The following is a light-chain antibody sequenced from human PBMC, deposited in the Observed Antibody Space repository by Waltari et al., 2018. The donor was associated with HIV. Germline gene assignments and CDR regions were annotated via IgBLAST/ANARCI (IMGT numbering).Light chain of an antibody. J-gene: IGLJ3*02. CDR1: SPNIGAGYD. CDR3: QSYDSSLSGSV. CDR2: GNS. V-gene: IGLV1-40*01. Sequence: QSVLTQPPSVSGAPGPRVTISCPGSSPNIGAGYDVHWYQQLPGPAPKLLIYGNSNRPSGVPDRFSGSKSGTSASLAITGLQAEDEADYYCQSYDSSLSGSVFGGGTKLTVL.